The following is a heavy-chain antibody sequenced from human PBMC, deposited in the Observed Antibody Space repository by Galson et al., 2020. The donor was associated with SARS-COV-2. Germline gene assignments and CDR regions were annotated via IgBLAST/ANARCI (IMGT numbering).Heavy chain of an antibody. J-gene: IGHJ4*02. CDR2: IRGDGSET. V-gene: IGHV3-7*01. CDR1: GFIFKDFW. Sequence: GGSLRLSCEVSGFIFKDFWMSWFRQAPGKSLEWVANIRGDGSETNYVESLKGRFSISRDNAMNSLYLQMDSLRVEDTAVYYCTREGWQGAYWGQGSRVTVSS. CDR3: TREGWQGAY.